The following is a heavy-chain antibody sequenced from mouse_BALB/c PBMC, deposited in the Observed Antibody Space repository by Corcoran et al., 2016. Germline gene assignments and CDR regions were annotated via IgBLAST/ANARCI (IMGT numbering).Heavy chain of an antibody. V-gene: IGHV14-1*02. CDR2: IDPENGNT. CDR3: ARNWRDY. J-gene: IGHJ2*01. CDR1: GFNIKDYY. D-gene: IGHD4-1*01. Sequence: EVQLQQSGAELVRPGALVKLYCKAFGFNIKDYYMYWVKQRPEQSLEWMGWIDPENGNTIYDPKFQGKASRTADTSSNTAYLQLSSLTSEDTAVYYCARNWRDYWGQGTTLTVSS.